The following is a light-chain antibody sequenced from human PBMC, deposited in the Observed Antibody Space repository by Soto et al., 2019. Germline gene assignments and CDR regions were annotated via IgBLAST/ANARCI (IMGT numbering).Light chain of an antibody. Sequence: EIVIKQSPATLSVSLGERATLSCRASQSVRSNLAWYQQTPGKAPRLLIYGASTRATGIPARFSGSGAGTEFTLTISSLQSEDVAVDYCQQYNNWPPTFGQGTKVDIK. CDR3: QQYNNWPPT. V-gene: IGKV3-15*01. J-gene: IGKJ1*01. CDR1: QSVRSN. CDR2: GAS.